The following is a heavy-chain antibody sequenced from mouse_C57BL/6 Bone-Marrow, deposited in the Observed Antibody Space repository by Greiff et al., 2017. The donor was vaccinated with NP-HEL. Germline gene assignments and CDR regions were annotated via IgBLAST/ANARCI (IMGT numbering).Heavy chain of an antibody. D-gene: IGHD1-1*01. V-gene: IGHV1-80*01. Sequence: QVQLKQPGAELVKPGASVKISCKASGYAFSSYWMNWVKQRPGKGLEWIGQIYPGDGDTNYNGKFKGKATLTADKSSSTAYMQLSSLTSEDSAVYFCARGDYGSSYWYFDVWGTGTTVTVSS. CDR2: IYPGDGDT. J-gene: IGHJ1*03. CDR1: GYAFSSYW. CDR3: ARGDYGSSYWYFDV.